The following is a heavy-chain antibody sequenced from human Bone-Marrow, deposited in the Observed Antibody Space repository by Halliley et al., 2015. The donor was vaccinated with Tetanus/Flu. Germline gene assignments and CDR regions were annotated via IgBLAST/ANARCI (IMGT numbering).Heavy chain of an antibody. V-gene: IGHV3-43*02. CDR3: AKGKYTNFYYGMDV. D-gene: IGHD2-2*02. CDR2: ISAGGLFT. J-gene: IGHJ6*02. Sequence: LEWVCLISAGGLFTHYADSVKGRLTISRDDATDSLYLQMHSLRTEDTALYYCAKGKYTNFYYGMDVWGHGTAVIVSS.